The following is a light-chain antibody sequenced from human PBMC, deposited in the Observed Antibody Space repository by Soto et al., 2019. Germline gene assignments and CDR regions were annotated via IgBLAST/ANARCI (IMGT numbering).Light chain of an antibody. J-gene: IGKJ4*01. V-gene: IGKV3-15*01. CDR1: QNIYSN. CDR3: QQRSNWPLT. CDR2: GAS. Sequence: IVMTQSPATLSVSPGERATLSCRASQNIYSNVAWYQQRPGQAPRLLIYGASTRATGIPARFSGSGSGTEFTLTISSLEPEDFAVYYCQQRSNWPLTFGGGTKVDIK.